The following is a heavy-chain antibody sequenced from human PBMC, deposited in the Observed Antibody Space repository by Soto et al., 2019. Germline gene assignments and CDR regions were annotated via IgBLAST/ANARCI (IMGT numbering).Heavy chain of an antibody. D-gene: IGHD1-20*01. J-gene: IGHJ6*02. Sequence: GASVKVSCKASGGTLSSYAISWVRQAPGQGLDWVGGTVPITLSTHYAQKFQGRVIITADGATNTVYMDLSSLRSEDTAVYYCARDRSGITGKTRNIYAMDVWGQGTTVTVSS. CDR3: ARDRSGITGKTRNIYAMDV. CDR2: TVPITLST. CDR1: GGTLSSYA. V-gene: IGHV1-69*13.